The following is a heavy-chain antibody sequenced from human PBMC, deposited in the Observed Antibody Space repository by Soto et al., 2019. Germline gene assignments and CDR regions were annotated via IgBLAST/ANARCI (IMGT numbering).Heavy chain of an antibody. V-gene: IGHV3-48*03. CDR3: AREVVVFGVIIPTPMDV. J-gene: IGHJ6*02. Sequence: GGSLRLSCAASGFTFIGYEMNWVRQAPGKWLEWVSYISGSGSTIYYADSVKGRFTISRDNAKDSLYLQMNSLRAEDTAVYYCAREVVVFGVIIPTPMDVWGQGTTVTVSS. CDR1: GFTFIGYE. CDR2: ISGSGSTI. D-gene: IGHD3-22*01.